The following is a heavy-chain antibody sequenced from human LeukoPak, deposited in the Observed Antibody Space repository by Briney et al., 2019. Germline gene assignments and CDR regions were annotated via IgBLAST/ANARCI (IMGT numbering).Heavy chain of an antibody. Sequence: ASVKVSCKASGGTFSSYAINWVRQAPGQGLEWMGWINTYNGDTNYAQKFQGRVTVTTDTSTSTAYMELRSLRSDDTAVYFCASAGIDRWELLTHAFDIWGQGTMVTVSS. V-gene: IGHV1-18*01. CDR2: INTYNGDT. CDR1: GGTFSSYA. D-gene: IGHD4-23*01. CDR3: ASAGIDRWELLTHAFDI. J-gene: IGHJ3*02.